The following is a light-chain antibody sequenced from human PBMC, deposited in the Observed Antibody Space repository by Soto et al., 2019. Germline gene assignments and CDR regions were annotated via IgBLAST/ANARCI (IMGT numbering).Light chain of an antibody. V-gene: IGKV3-20*01. Sequence: EIVLTQSPGTLSLSPGERATLSCRASQSVSSRYSAWCQQKPGQAPRLLIYGASSRATGIPDRFSGSESGTDGTITISRLEQEDVAVYYCQQYGSSTLTFGGGTKVDIK. J-gene: IGKJ4*01. CDR1: QSVSSRY. CDR3: QQYGSSTLT. CDR2: GAS.